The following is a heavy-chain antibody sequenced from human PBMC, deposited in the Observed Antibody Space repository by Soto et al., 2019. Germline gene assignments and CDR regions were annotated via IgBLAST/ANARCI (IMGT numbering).Heavy chain of an antibody. CDR2: INPNSGGT. CDR3: ARVEYSYGYDGMDV. J-gene: IGHJ6*02. Sequence: EASVKVSCKASGYTFTGYYMHWVRQAPGQGLEWMGWINPNSGGTNYAQKFQGRVTMTRDTSISTAYMELSRLRSDDTAVYYCARVEYSYGYDGMDVWGQGTTVTVSS. CDR1: GYTFTGYY. V-gene: IGHV1-2*02. D-gene: IGHD5-18*01.